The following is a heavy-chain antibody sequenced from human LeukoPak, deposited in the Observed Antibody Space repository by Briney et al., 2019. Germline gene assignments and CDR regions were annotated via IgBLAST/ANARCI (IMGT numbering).Heavy chain of an antibody. CDR2: FDPEDGET. D-gene: IGHD2-8*02. CDR3: ATESGGFDY. Sequence: GASVKVSCKASGYTFTGYYMHWVRQAPGKGLEWMGGFDPEDGETIYAQKFQGRVTMTEDTSTDTAYMELSSLRSEDTAVYYCATESGGFDYWGQGTLVTVSS. V-gene: IGHV1-24*01. CDR1: GYTFTGYY. J-gene: IGHJ4*02.